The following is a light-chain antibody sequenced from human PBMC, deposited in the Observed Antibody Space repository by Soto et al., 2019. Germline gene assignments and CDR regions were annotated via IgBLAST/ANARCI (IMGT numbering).Light chain of an antibody. CDR2: GAS. V-gene: IGKV3-20*01. CDR3: HQYGSSPPYT. CDR1: QSVSSTY. J-gene: IGKJ2*01. Sequence: EIVLTQSPGTLSLSPGERATLSCRASQSVSSTYLAWYQQKPGQAPRLLIYGASSRATGIQDRFSGSGSGTDFTLTISRLEPEDFALYYCHQYGSSPPYTFGQGTKLEIK.